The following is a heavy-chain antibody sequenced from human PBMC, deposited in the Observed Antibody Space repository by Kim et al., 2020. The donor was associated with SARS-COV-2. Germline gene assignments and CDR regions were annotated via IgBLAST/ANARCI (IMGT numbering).Heavy chain of an antibody. CDR3: ARAPVAYCGGACYVWFDP. CDR2: INTKTGNP. Sequence: ASVKVSCKASGYTFSKYVMSWVRQAPGQGLEWLGWINTKTGNPKYAQGFTGRFVFSLDTSFSTAYLQISDLKPEDTAVYYCARAPVAYCGGACYVWFDPWGQGTLVTVSS. V-gene: IGHV7-4-1*02. J-gene: IGHJ5*02. CDR1: GYTFSKYV. D-gene: IGHD2-21*02.